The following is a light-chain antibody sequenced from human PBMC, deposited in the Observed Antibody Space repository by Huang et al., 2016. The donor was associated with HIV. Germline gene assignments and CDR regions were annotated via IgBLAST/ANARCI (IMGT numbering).Light chain of an antibody. J-gene: IGKJ4*01. Sequence: EIVLTQSPATLSLSPGERATLSCRASQSVSSYFSWYQQKPGQAPRILIYDASNRATGIPARFSGSGSGTDFTLTISSLEPEDFAVYYCQQRSNWPPLTFGGGTKVEIK. CDR3: QQRSNWPPLT. V-gene: IGKV3-11*01. CDR2: DAS. CDR1: QSVSSY.